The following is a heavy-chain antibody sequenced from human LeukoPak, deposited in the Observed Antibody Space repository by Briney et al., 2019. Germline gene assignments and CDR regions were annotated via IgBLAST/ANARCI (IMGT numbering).Heavy chain of an antibody. CDR3: ARESPYSGSYERAFDI. J-gene: IGHJ3*02. CDR1: GGSISSGDYY. D-gene: IGHD1-26*01. CDR2: IYYSGST. Sequence: SETLSLTCTVSGGSISSGDYYWSWIRQPPGKGLEWIGYIYYSGSTYYNPSLKSRVTISVDTSKNQFSLKLSSVTAADTAVYYCARESPYSGSYERAFDIWGQGTMVTVSS. V-gene: IGHV4-30-4*08.